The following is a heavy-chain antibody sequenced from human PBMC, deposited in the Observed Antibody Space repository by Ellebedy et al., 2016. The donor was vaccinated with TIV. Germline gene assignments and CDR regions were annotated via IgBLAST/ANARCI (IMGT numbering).Heavy chain of an antibody. V-gene: IGHV1-18*01. CDR3: ARDSRDNQLLPTYYYYGMDV. Sequence: ASVKVSCKASGYTFTSYGISWVRQAPGQGLEWMGWISAYNGNTNYAQKLQGRVTMTTDTSTSTAYMELRSLRSDDTAVYYCARDSRDNQLLPTYYYYGMDVWGQGTTVTVSS. CDR1: GYTFTSYG. D-gene: IGHD2-2*01. J-gene: IGHJ6*02. CDR2: ISAYNGNT.